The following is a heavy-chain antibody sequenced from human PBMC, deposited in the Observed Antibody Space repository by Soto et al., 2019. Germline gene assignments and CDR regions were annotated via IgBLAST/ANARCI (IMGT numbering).Heavy chain of an antibody. D-gene: IGHD3-10*01. CDR3: ARDLPRVRGVKHYGMDV. CDR2: ISSNGGST. Sequence: GGSLRLSCSASGFTFSSYAMHWVRQAPGKGLEYVSAISSNGGSTYYADSVKGRFTISRDNAKNTLYLQMNSLRAEDTAVYYCARDLPRVRGVKHYGMDVWGQGTTVTVSS. V-gene: IGHV3-64*04. CDR1: GFTFSSYA. J-gene: IGHJ6*02.